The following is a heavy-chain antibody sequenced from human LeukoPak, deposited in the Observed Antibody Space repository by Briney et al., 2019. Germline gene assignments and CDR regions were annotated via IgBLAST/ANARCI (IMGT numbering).Heavy chain of an antibody. CDR3: ARDRTTVTLYYYYGMDV. Sequence: PSETLSLICTVSGGSISGSSYYWGWIRQPPGKGLEWIGSIYYSGSTYYNPSLKSRVTISVDTSKNQFSLKLNSVTATDTAVYYCARDRTTVTLYYYYGMDVWGQGTTVTVSS. CDR1: GGSISGSSYY. J-gene: IGHJ6*02. CDR2: IYYSGST. D-gene: IGHD4-17*01. V-gene: IGHV4-39*02.